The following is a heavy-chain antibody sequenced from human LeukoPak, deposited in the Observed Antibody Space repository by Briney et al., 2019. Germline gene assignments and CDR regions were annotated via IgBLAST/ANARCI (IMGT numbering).Heavy chain of an antibody. CDR2: INPDSGDT. Sequence: ASAKVSCKASGYPFTGYYIHWVRQAPGQGLEWMGYINPDSGDTYYAQKFQGRVTMTRDTSIGTAYMDLSSLRSDDTAVYYCARDLRGLGDFFDYWGQGTLATVSS. CDR3: ARDLRGLGDFFDY. V-gene: IGHV1-2*02. D-gene: IGHD3-10*01. J-gene: IGHJ4*02. CDR1: GYPFTGYY.